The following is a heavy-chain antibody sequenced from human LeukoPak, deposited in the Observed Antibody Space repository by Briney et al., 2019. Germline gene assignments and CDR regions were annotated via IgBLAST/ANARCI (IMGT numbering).Heavy chain of an antibody. CDR2: ISSNGSTI. J-gene: IGHJ4*02. CDR3: ARDQYFDY. CDR1: GFTFSSYE. Sequence: GGSLRLSCAASGFTFSSYEMNWVRQAPGKGLEWVSYISSNGSTIYYADSVKGRFTISRDNAKNSLYLQMNSLRAEDTAVYYCARDQYFDYWGQGTLVTVSS. V-gene: IGHV3-48*03.